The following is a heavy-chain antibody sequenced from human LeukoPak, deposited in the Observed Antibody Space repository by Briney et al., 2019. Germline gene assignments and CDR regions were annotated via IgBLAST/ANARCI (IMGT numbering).Heavy chain of an antibody. CDR3: ARDQLYCSGGICYFEY. Sequence: PGGSLRLSCAASGFTFSSYWMHWVRHVPGKGLVWVSRINSDGRSTSYADSVEGRFTISRDNTKNTLYLQMNSLRVEDTAVYYCARDQLYCSGGICYFEYWGQGTLVTVSS. D-gene: IGHD2-15*01. CDR1: GFTFSSYW. J-gene: IGHJ4*02. CDR2: INSDGRST. V-gene: IGHV3-74*01.